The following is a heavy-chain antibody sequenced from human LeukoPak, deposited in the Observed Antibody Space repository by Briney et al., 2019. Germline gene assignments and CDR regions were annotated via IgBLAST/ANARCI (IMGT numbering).Heavy chain of an antibody. D-gene: IGHD3-10*01. CDR2: IYYSGST. CDR1: GGSFSSGDYY. CDR3: ARVPQYRGSFDY. J-gene: IGHJ4*02. V-gene: IGHV4-61*08. Sequence: PSETLSLTCTVSGGSFSSGDYYWSWIRQPPGKGLEWIGYIYYSGSTNYNPSLKSRVTISVDTSKNQFSLKLSSVTAADTAVYYCARVPQYRGSFDYWGQGTLVTVSS.